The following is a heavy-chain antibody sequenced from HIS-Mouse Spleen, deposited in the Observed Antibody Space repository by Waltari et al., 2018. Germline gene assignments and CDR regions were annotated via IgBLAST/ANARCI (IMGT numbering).Heavy chain of an antibody. CDR2: ISYDGSNK. V-gene: IGHV3-30*18. CDR3: AKDRGSQFDY. Sequence: QVHLVESGVGVVQPGRSRSLSCSASGFTFRSYGMHWVRQAPGKGLEWVAVISYDGSNKYYADSVKGRFTISRDNSKNTLYLQMNSLRAEDTAVYYCAKDRGSQFDYWGQGTLVTVSS. D-gene: IGHD1-26*01. CDR1: GFTFRSYG. J-gene: IGHJ4*02.